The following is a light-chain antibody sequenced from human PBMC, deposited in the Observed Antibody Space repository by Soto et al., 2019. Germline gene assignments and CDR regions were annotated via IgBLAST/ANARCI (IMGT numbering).Light chain of an antibody. CDR1: SSDVGGYNY. J-gene: IGLJ1*01. V-gene: IGLV2-8*01. Sequence: QSVLTQPPSASGSPGQSVAISCTGTSSDVGGYNYVSWYQQHPGKAPKLMIYDVSERPSGVPDRFSGSKSGNTASLTVSGLQTEDEADYYCSSYAGTHVVFGTGTKVTGL. CDR3: SSYAGTHVV. CDR2: DVS.